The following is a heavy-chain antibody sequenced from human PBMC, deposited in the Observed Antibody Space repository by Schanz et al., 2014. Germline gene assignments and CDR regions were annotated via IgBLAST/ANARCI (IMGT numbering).Heavy chain of an antibody. CDR1: GFTFSSYS. Sequence: EVQLVESGGGLVQPGGSLRLSCAASGFTFSSYSMNWVRQAPGKGLEWVSSISSSSSYIYYADSVEGRFTISRDNSKNTLYLHMNTLRSEDTAVYYCAKDSTHIDIVLVPTAIDYWGQGTLVTVSS. D-gene: IGHD2-2*01. CDR2: ISSSSSYI. J-gene: IGHJ4*02. CDR3: AKDSTHIDIVLVPTAIDY. V-gene: IGHV3-21*01.